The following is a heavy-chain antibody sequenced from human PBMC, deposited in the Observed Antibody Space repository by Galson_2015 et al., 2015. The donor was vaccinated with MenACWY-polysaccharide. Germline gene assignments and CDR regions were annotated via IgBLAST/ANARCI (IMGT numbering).Heavy chain of an antibody. Sequence: SVKVSCKASGYTFTTYAMNWVRQAPGQGLEWMGGINTNTGKPTYAQGFPGRFVFILDASASTAYLQISSLKAEDTAVYYCARAPRQEATKVPPGRFVDWGQGTQGPLSS. J-gene: IGHJ4*02. V-gene: IGHV7-4-1*02. CDR2: INTNTGKP. CDR1: GYTFTTYA. CDR3: ARAPRQEATKVPPGRFVD. D-gene: IGHD5-12*01.